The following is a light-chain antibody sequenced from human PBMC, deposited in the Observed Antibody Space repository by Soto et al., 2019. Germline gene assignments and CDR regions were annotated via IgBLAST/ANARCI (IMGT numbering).Light chain of an antibody. J-gene: IGKJ1*01. CDR1: QSLLHSSGYNY. Sequence: DIVMTQSPLSLPVTPGEPASISCRSSQSLLHSSGYNYLDWYLQKPGQSPQLLIYLGSDRASGVPDRFSGSGSGTHFTLKISRVEAEDVGVYYCMQALQTPRTFGQGTKVEIK. CDR3: MQALQTPRT. CDR2: LGS. V-gene: IGKV2-28*01.